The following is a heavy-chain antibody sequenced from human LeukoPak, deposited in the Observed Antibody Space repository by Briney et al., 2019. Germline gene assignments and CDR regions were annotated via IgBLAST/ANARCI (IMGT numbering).Heavy chain of an antibody. V-gene: IGHV5-51*01. CDR3: ARAYCGGDCYLNLFSFDP. Sequence: GESLKISCKGSGYSFTSYWVGWVRQMPGKGLEWMGIIYPGDSDTRYSPSFQGQVTISADKSISTAYLQWSSLKASDTAMYYCARAYCGGDCYLNLFSFDPWGQGTLVTVSS. CDR1: GYSFTSYW. D-gene: IGHD2-21*01. J-gene: IGHJ5*02. CDR2: IYPGDSDT.